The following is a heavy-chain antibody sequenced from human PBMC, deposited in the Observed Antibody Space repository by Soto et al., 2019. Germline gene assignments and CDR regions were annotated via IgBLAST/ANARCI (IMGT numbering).Heavy chain of an antibody. J-gene: IGHJ6*02. CDR3: ARCPLIAVAGPQCLGMDV. CDR2: IIPIFGTA. D-gene: IGHD6-19*01. Sequence: QVQLVQSGAEVKKPGSSVKVSCKASGGTFSSYAISWVRQAPGQGLEWMGGIIPIFGTANYAQKFQGRVTITADESTSTAYMELSSLRSEDTAVYYWARCPLIAVAGPQCLGMDVWGQGTTVTVSS. V-gene: IGHV1-69*12. CDR1: GGTFSSYA.